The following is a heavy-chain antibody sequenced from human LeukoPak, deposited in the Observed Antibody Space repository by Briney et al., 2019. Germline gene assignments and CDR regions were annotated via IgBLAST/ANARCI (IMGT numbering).Heavy chain of an antibody. D-gene: IGHD4-17*01. V-gene: IGHV4-30-2*01. CDR2: IYHSGST. CDR3: ARAVRGNYGDYVQSYYFDY. J-gene: IGHJ4*02. CDR1: GGSISSGGYS. Sequence: SETLSLTCAVSGGSISSGGYSWSWIRQPPGKGLEWIGYIYHSGSTYYNPSLKSRVTISVDRSKNQFSLKLSSVTAADTAVYYCARAVRGNYGDYVQSYYFDYWGQGTLVTVSS.